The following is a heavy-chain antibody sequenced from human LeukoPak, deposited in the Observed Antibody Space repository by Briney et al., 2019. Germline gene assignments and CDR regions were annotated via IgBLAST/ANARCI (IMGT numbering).Heavy chain of an antibody. CDR3: ARGMAAAGRDSHDAFDI. V-gene: IGHV3-48*01. D-gene: IGHD6-13*01. J-gene: IGHJ3*02. Sequence: GGSLRLSCAAPGFTFSSYSMNWVRQAPGKGLEWVSYISSSSSTIYYADSVKGRFTISRDNAKNSLYLQMNSLRAEDTAVYYCARGMAAAGRDSHDAFDIWGQGTMVTVSS. CDR2: ISSSSSTI. CDR1: GFTFSSYS.